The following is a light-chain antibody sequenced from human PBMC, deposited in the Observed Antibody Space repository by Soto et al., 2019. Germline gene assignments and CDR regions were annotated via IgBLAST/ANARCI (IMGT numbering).Light chain of an antibody. CDR3: CSYTSSSPYV. CDR1: SSDLGGYNF. CDR2: QVS. J-gene: IGLJ1*01. Sequence: QSASVSGSPGQSITISCTGTSSDLGGYNFVSWYQHHPGKAPKLMIYQVSNRPSGVSNRFSGSKSGNTASLTISGLQAEDEADYYCCSYTSSSPYVFGTGTKLTVL. V-gene: IGLV2-14*01.